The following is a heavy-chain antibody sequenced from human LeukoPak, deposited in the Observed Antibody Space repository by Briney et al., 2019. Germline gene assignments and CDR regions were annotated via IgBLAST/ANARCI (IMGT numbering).Heavy chain of an antibody. CDR1: GFIFSSYS. CDR3: ARGYTYHFDY. D-gene: IGHD5-12*01. V-gene: IGHV3-48*02. Sequence: GGPLRLSCAASGFIFSSYSMNWVRHAPAKGLEWVSYITSSTRTIYYADSVKGRFTISRDNDKNSLYLQMNSLRDEDTAVYYCARGYTYHFDYWGQGTLVTVSS. CDR2: ITSSTRTI. J-gene: IGHJ4*02.